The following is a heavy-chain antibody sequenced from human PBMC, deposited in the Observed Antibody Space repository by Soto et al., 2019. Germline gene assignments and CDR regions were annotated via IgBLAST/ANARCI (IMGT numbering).Heavy chain of an antibody. CDR1: GFTFSNSW. Sequence: EVQLVESGGGLVQPGGSLSLSCTTSGFTFSNSWMHWVRQAPGKGLVWVSYINSDGTTTTYADSVRGRFTISRDNAKNTVYLQMNSLRAEDTAVYYCARDISYSGSHWGQGTLVTVSS. J-gene: IGHJ4*02. CDR3: ARDISYSGSH. V-gene: IGHV3-74*01. CDR2: INSDGTTT. D-gene: IGHD1-26*01.